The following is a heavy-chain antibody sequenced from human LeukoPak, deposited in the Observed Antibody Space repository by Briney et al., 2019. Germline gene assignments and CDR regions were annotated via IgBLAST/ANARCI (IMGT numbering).Heavy chain of an antibody. V-gene: IGHV3-30*02. J-gene: IGHJ6*03. Sequence: PGGSLRLSCAAPGFTFSSYGMHWVRQAPGKGLEWVAFIRYDGSNKYYADSVKGRFTISRDNSKNTLYLQMNSLRAEDTAVYYCAKVAKYYDFWSGYYLGSTYYYYYMDVWGKGTTVTVSS. D-gene: IGHD3-3*01. CDR1: GFTFSSYG. CDR3: AKVAKYYDFWSGYYLGSTYYYYYMDV. CDR2: IRYDGSNK.